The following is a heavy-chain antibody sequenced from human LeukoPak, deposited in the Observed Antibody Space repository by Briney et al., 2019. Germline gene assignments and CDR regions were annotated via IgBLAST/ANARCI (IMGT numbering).Heavy chain of an antibody. CDR2: ISSTTTI. J-gene: IGHJ3*02. CDR1: GFTFSNYG. Sequence: PGGSLRLSCAASGFTFSNYGMNWVRQAPGKGLEWVSYISSTTTIYYADSVKGRFTISRDNSKNTLYLQMNSLRAEDTAVYFCARKNTQDAFDIWGQGTMVTVSS. V-gene: IGHV3-48*01. D-gene: IGHD2-15*01. CDR3: ARKNTQDAFDI.